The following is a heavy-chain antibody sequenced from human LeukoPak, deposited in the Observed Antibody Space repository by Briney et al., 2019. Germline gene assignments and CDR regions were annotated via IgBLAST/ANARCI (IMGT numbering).Heavy chain of an antibody. CDR3: AKDPSIPVAGYFDS. CDR2: ISGSGGST. J-gene: IGHJ4*02. D-gene: IGHD6-19*01. CDR1: GFTFSSYA. V-gene: IGHV3-23*01. Sequence: GGSLRLSCAASGFTFSSYAMSWVRPAPGKGREWVSAISGSGGSTYYADSVKGRFTISRDNAKNPMYLQMNSLRAEDTAVYYCAKDPSIPVAGYFDSWGQGNLVTVSS.